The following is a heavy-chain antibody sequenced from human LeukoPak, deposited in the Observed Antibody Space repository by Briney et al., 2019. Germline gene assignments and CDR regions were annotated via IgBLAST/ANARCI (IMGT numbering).Heavy chain of an antibody. CDR3: ARDRLAYYDRSGLDC. D-gene: IGHD3-22*01. J-gene: IGHJ4*02. Sequence: TSSETLSLTCTVSGGSISSYYWNWIRQPPGKGLEWIGYIYYSGSTNYNPSFKSRVTMSVDTSKNQFSLNLSSVTAADTAFYYCARDRLAYYDRSGLDCWGQGTLVTVSS. CDR2: IYYSGST. V-gene: IGHV4-59*01. CDR1: GGSISSYY.